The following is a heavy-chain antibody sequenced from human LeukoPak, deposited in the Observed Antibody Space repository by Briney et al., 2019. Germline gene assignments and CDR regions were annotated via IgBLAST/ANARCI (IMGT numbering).Heavy chain of an antibody. CDR3: ARVESTMIVPGAFDI. Sequence: SETLSLTCTVSGGSISSYYWSWIRQPAGKGLEWIGLIYTSGSTNYNPSLKSRVTMSVDTSKNQFSLKLSSVTAADTAVYYCARVESTMIVPGAFDIWGQGTMVTVSS. CDR2: IYTSGST. V-gene: IGHV4-4*07. J-gene: IGHJ3*02. D-gene: IGHD3-22*01. CDR1: GGSISSYY.